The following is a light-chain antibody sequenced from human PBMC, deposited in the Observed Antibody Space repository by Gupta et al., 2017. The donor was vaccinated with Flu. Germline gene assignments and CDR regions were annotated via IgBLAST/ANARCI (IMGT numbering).Light chain of an antibody. CDR3: QSYDNSTLWV. J-gene: IGLJ3*02. CDR1: SGSIASNY. V-gene: IGLV6-57*03. Sequence: ESPGKTVTISCTRSSGSIASNYVQWYQQRPGSAPTTVIYENNQRPSGVPDRFSGSIDSSSNSASLTISGLKTEDEADYYCQSYDNSTLWVFGGGTKLTVL. CDR2: ENN.